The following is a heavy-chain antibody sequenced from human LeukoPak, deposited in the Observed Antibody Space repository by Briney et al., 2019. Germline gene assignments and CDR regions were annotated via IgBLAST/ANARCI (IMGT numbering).Heavy chain of an antibody. CDR3: ARESAGSLHDSTAAFHY. CDR1: CDSVTRTY. CDR2: GHHSESS. V-gene: IGHV4-59*02. J-gene: IGHJ4*02. D-gene: IGHD2-8*02. Sequence: SENPSPTRSFSCDSVTRTYWGLIPQPPGEGLEWVAYGHHSESSNYNPSFRSRVTIPVDTSRNQFSLRLTSVTAADTAVYYCARESAGSLHDSTAAFHYWGQGILVIVSS.